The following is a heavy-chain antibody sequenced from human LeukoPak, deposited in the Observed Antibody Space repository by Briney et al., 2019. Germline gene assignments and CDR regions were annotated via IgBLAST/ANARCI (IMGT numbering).Heavy chain of an antibody. V-gene: IGHV4-59*08. J-gene: IGHJ4*02. D-gene: IGHD2-21*02. CDR3: ARRVGTSDCFDY. CDR2: IYHSGST. Sequence: SETLSLTCTVSGGSISNKYWSWIRQPPGKGLEWIGSIYHSGSTYYNPSLKSRVTISLDTSKNQFSLNLYSVTAADTAVYYCARRVGTSDCFDYWGQGTLVTVSS. CDR1: GGSISNKY.